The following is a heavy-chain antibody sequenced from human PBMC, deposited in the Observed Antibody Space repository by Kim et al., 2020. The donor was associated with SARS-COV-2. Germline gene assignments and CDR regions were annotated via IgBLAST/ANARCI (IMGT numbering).Heavy chain of an antibody. CDR3: ARGAVAVFDYYYYGMDV. J-gene: IGHJ6*02. V-gene: IGHV4-59*09. Sequence: LKSRVTMSVDTSKNQFSLKLSSVTAADTAVYYCARGAVAVFDYYYYGMDVWGQGTTVTVSS. D-gene: IGHD6-19*01.